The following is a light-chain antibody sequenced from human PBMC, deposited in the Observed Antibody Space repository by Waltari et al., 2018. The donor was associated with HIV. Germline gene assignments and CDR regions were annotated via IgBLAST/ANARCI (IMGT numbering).Light chain of an antibody. V-gene: IGLV1-44*01. Sequence: QSVLTQPPSASGTPGQRVTISCSGSSSSIGSNTVNWFQQLPGTATKLLIYSNNQRPSGVPDRFSGSKSGTSASLAISGLQSEDEADYYCAAWDDSLNGFWVFGGGTKLTVL. CDR3: AAWDDSLNGFWV. J-gene: IGLJ3*02. CDR1: SSSIGSNT. CDR2: SNN.